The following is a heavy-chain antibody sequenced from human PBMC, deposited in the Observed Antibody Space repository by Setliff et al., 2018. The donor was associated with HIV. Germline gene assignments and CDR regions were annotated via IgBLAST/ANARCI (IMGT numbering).Heavy chain of an antibody. J-gene: IGHJ5*02. V-gene: IGHV1-46*01. CDR2: INPSGGRT. Sequence: ASVKVSCKASGYIFSSYYIHWVRQAPGQGLEWMGIINPSGGRTHYAQKFQGRVTMTRDTSTSTVYMELSSLRSEDTAVYYCARGRWLQFGPAPQNWFDPWGQGTLVTVSS. CDR3: ARGRWLQFGPAPQNWFDP. CDR1: GYIFSSYY. D-gene: IGHD5-12*01.